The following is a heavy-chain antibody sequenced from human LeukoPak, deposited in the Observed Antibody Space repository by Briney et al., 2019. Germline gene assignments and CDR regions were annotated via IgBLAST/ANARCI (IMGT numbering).Heavy chain of an antibody. Sequence: GESLRLSCGASGLTVSSYGMSWVRQAPGKGLEWVSTIIGGAVNTYYADSVKGRFTISRDNSKNTVYLQMNSLRGEDTAVYYCAKELMGFDYWGQGTLVTVSS. D-gene: IGHD2-8*01. CDR1: GLTVSSYG. CDR2: IIGGAVNT. J-gene: IGHJ4*02. CDR3: AKELMGFDY. V-gene: IGHV3-23*01.